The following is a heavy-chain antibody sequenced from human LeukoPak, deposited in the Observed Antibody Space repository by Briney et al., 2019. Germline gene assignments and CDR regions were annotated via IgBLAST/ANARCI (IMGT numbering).Heavy chain of an antibody. CDR3: ARGRRNWNDECAFDI. CDR2: IIPIFGTA. CDR1: GGTFSSYA. Sequence: SVKVSCKASGGTFSSYAISWVQQAPGQGLEWMGRIIPIFGTANYAQKFQGRVTITTDESTSTAYMELSSLRSEDTAVYYCARGRRNWNDECAFDIWGQGTMVTVSS. D-gene: IGHD1-20*01. V-gene: IGHV1-69*05. J-gene: IGHJ3*02.